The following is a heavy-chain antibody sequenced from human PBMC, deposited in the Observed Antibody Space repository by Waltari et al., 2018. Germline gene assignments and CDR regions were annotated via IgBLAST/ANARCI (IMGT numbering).Heavy chain of an antibody. V-gene: IGHV1-3*01. CDR3: ARDLRVQGRVIAY. J-gene: IGHJ4*02. Sequence: HVQLVQSGAEVKKPGASVKVSCKASGYTFPSYAMHWLRPDPGQRLEWMGWINAGNGNTKYSQKWKGRVTMTRETSASTAHMELSSLRSEDTAVYYWARDLRVQGRVIAYWGQGTLVTVSS. D-gene: IGHD1-1*01. CDR2: INAGNGNT. CDR1: GYTFPSYA.